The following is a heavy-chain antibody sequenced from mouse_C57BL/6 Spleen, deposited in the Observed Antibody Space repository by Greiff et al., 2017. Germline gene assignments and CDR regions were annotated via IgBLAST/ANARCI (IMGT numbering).Heavy chain of an antibody. Sequence: EVKLVESGGGLVKPGGSLKLSCAASGFTFSDYGMHWVRQAPEKGLEWVAYISSGSSTIYYADTVKGRFTISRDNAKNTLFLQMTSLRSEDTAMYYCARGGLLQYFDVWGTGTTVTVSS. CDR2: ISSGSSTI. CDR1: GFTFSDYG. CDR3: ARGGLLQYFDV. J-gene: IGHJ1*03. D-gene: IGHD2-3*01. V-gene: IGHV5-17*01.